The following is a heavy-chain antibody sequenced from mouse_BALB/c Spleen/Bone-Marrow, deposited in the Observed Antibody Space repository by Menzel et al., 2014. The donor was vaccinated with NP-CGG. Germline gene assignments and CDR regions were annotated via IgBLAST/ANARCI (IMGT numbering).Heavy chain of an antibody. CDR1: GFNIKDYY. CDR2: IDPENGNT. CDR3: TRWVYYGSSYFDY. V-gene: IGHV14-1*02. D-gene: IGHD1-1*01. Sequence: EVKPVESGAEFVRPGALVKLSCNASGFNIKDYYMHWVKQRPEQGLEWIGWIDPENGNTIYDPKFPGKASITADTSSNTAYLQLSSLTSEDTAVYYCTRWVYYGSSYFDYWGQGTTLTVSS. J-gene: IGHJ2*01.